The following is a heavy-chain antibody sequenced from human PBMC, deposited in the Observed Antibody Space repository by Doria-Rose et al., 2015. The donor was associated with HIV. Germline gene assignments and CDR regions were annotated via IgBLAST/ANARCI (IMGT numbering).Heavy chain of an antibody. V-gene: IGHV2-26*01. CDR2: IFPDDER. D-gene: IGHD6-13*01. J-gene: IGHJ4*02. CDR3: ARIKSSRWYHKSYFDF. CDR1: GVSLSSPGMG. Sequence: SGPVLVKPTETLTLTCTVSGVSLSSPGMGVSWSRQPPGKALEWLANIFPDDERSYKTSLKSRLTVSRGTSKSQVVLTMTDMDPVDTATYYCARIKSSRWYHKSYFDFWGQGTLVIASA.